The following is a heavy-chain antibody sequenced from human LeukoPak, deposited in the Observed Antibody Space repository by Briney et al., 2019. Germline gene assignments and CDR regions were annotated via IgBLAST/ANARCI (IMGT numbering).Heavy chain of an antibody. J-gene: IGHJ6*04. V-gene: IGHV3-11*04. CDR2: ISSSGSTI. Sequence: PGGSLRLSCAASGFTFSDYYMSWIRQAPGKGLEWVSYISSSGSTIYYADSVKGRFTISRDNAKNSLYLQMNSLRAEDTAVYYCAREGGDIVVVVAASYYYYYGMDVWGKGTTVTVSS. CDR3: AREGGDIVVVVAASYYYYYGMDV. CDR1: GFTFSDYY. D-gene: IGHD2-15*01.